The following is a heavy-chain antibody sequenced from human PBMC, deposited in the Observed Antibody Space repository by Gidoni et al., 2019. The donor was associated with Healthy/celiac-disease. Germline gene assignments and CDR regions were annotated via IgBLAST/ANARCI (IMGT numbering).Heavy chain of an antibody. CDR3: ARLGGSSWYRGRYNWFDP. J-gene: IGHJ5*02. V-gene: IGHV4-39*01. CDR2: IYYSGST. Sequence: QLQLQESGPGLVKPSETLSLTCTVSGGSISSSRYYWGWIRQPPGKGLEWIGSIYYSGSTYYNPSLKSRVTISVDTSKNQFSLKLSSVTAADTAVYYCARLGGSSWYRGRYNWFDPWGQGTLVTVSS. D-gene: IGHD6-13*01. CDR1: GGSISSSRYY.